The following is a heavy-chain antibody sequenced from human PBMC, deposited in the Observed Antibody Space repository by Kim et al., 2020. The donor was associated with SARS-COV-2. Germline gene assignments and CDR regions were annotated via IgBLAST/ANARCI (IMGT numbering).Heavy chain of an antibody. V-gene: IGHV4-4*07. Sequence: SETLSLTCTVSGGSISSYYWSWIRQPAGKGLEWIGRIYTSGSTNYNPSLKSRVTMSVDTSKNQFSLKLSSVTAADTAVYYCARDFAPKDDFWSGYHTYNWFDPWGQGTLVTVSS. CDR2: IYTSGST. CDR3: ARDFAPKDDFWSGYHTYNWFDP. J-gene: IGHJ5*02. CDR1: GGSISSYY. D-gene: IGHD3-3*01.